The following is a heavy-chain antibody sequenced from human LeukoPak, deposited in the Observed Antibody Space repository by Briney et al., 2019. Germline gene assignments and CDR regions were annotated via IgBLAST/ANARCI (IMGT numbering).Heavy chain of an antibody. CDR3: ARSLAGPLDY. V-gene: IGHV6-1*01. CDR2: TYYRSKWYN. D-gene: IGHD7-27*01. Sequence: SQTLSLTCAISGGSVSSNTGAWNWFRQSPSRGLEWLGRTYYRSKWYNDYAVSVKSRITFNPDTSKNHFSLQLNSVTPEDTAVYYCARSLAGPLDYWGQGTLVTVSS. CDR1: GGSVSSNTGA. J-gene: IGHJ4*02.